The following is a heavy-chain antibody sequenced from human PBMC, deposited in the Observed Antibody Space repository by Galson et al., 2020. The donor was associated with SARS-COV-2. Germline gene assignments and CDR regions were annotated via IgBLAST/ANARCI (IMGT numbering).Heavy chain of an antibody. CDR2: IFSDDRT. Sequence: GGSLRLSCAASGFMVSNNYMTWVRQTPGKGLEWVALIFSDDRTYYADSVKGRFSVSRDTSKNTLSLQMNSLRAEDTGVYICTRAPPLCSGKVCDWERFYYDGMDVWGQGTTVTVS. J-gene: IGHJ6*02. D-gene: IGHD2-15*01. V-gene: IGHV3-66*01. CDR3: TRAPPLCSGKVCDWERFYYDGMDV. CDR1: GFMVSNNY.